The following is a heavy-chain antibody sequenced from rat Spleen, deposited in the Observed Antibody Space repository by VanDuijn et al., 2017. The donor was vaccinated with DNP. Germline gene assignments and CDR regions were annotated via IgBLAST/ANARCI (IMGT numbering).Heavy chain of an antibody. Sequence: EVQLQESGPGLVKPSQSLSLTCSVTGHSITSNYWGWIRKFPGNKMEWIGHIRNSGSTTYNPSLKSRISITRDTSKNQFFLQLNSVTTEDTATYYCARLEFGGYTYYFDYWGQGVMVTVSS. J-gene: IGHJ2*01. V-gene: IGHV3-1*01. CDR1: GHSITSNY. D-gene: IGHD1-11*01. CDR2: IRNSGST. CDR3: ARLEFGGYTYYFDY.